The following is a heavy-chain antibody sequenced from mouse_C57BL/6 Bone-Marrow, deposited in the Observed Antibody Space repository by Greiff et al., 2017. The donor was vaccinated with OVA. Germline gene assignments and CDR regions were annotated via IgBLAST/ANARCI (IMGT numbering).Heavy chain of an antibody. Sequence: EVQLQESGPGLVKPSQSLSLTCSVTGYSITSGYYWNWIRQFPGNKREWMGYISYDGSNNYNPSLKNRISITRDTSKNQFFLKLNSVTTEDTATYYCARESSTTGHWYFDVWGTGTTVTVSS. CDR2: ISYDGSN. V-gene: IGHV3-6*01. CDR3: ARESSTTGHWYFDV. CDR1: GYSITSGYY. J-gene: IGHJ1*03. D-gene: IGHD2-12*01.